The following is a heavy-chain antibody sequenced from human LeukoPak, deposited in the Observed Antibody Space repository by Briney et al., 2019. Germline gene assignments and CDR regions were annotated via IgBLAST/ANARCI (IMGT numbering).Heavy chain of an antibody. V-gene: IGHV3-23*01. CDR3: AKEDPGATFDY. J-gene: IGHJ4*02. CDR2: IGGGRGDT. D-gene: IGHD1-26*01. Sequence: GGSQRLPCAPCGLPFSKYAMSCVRQAPGKALEWVSGIGGGRGDTYYADSVKGRFTISRDNSKNTLYLQMNSLRAEDTAVYYCAKEDPGATFDYWGQGTLVTVSS. CDR1: GLPFSKYA.